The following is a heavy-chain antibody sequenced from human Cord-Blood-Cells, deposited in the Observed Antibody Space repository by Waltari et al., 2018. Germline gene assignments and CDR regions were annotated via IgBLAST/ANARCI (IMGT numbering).Heavy chain of an antibody. CDR3: ARDGYYDFWSGYYDY. D-gene: IGHD3-3*01. CDR2: IYSGGST. Sequence: EVQLVESGGGLVQPGGSLRLSCAASGFTVSSNYIRWVRQAPGKGLEWVSVIYSGGSTYYADSVKGRFTISRDNSKNTLYLQMNSLRAEDTAVYYCARDGYYDFWSGYYDYWGQGTLVTVSS. J-gene: IGHJ4*02. V-gene: IGHV3-66*01. CDR1: GFTVSSNY.